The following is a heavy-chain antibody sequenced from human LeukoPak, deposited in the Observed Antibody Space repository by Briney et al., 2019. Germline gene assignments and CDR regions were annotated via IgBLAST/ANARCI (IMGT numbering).Heavy chain of an antibody. CDR3: ASRYCSSTSCSLD. Sequence: PGGSLRLSCSASGFTFSSYALSWVRQAPGKGLEWVSAISGSGGSTYYADSVKGRFTISRDNSKDTLYLQTNSLRAEDTAVYYCASRYCSSTSCSLDWGQGTLVTVSS. J-gene: IGHJ4*02. CDR1: GFTFSSYA. V-gene: IGHV3-23*01. D-gene: IGHD2-2*01. CDR2: ISGSGGST.